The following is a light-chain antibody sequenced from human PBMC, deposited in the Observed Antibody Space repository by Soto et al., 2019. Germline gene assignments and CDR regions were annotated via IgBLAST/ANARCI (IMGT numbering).Light chain of an antibody. CDR3: CSYAGSSTYVV. V-gene: IGLV2-23*01. J-gene: IGLJ2*01. CDR1: SSDVGYYNL. Sequence: QSALTQPASVSGSPGQSITISCTGTSSDVGYYNLVSWYQQHPGKAPKLMIYEGSKRPSGVSNRFSGSKSGNTASLTTSGLQAEDEADYYCCSYAGSSTYVVFGGGTKLTVL. CDR2: EGS.